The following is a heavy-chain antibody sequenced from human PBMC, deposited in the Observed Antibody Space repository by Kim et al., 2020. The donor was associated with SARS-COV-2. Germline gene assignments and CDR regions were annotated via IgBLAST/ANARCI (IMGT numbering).Heavy chain of an antibody. Sequence: SLKSRVTISVDTSKHQFSLKLSSVTAADTAVYYCARRAGYYDDTSGYFDYWGQGILVTVSS. J-gene: IGHJ4*02. V-gene: IGHV4-59*08. D-gene: IGHD3-22*01. CDR3: ARRAGYYDDTSGYFDY.